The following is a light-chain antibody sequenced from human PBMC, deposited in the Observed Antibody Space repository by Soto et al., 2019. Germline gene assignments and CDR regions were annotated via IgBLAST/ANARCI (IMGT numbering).Light chain of an antibody. CDR1: QSVGST. CDR2: GAS. J-gene: IGKJ4*02. Sequence: EILMTQSPATLSVSPGERVILSCRASQSVGSTLAWYQQKPGQAPRLLIRGASTRATGVPARFSGSGSGTEFTLTTCSLQSEDFAVYYCQQYSTSLTFGGGTTLEIK. CDR3: QQYSTSLT. V-gene: IGKV3-15*01.